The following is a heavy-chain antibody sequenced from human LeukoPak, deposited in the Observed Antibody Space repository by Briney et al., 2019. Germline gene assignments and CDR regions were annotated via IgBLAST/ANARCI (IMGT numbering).Heavy chain of an antibody. V-gene: IGHV5-10-1*01. CDR3: ARHSSVLNSFDP. Sequence: AESLRISCKGSAYSVTNYWISWVRQMPGKGLEWMGRIDPGDSQTNYSPSFQGHVTISADKSISTAYLQWSSLKASDTAMYYCARHSSVLNSFDPWGQGTLVTVSS. D-gene: IGHD3-22*01. CDR2: IDPGDSQT. CDR1: AYSVTNYW. J-gene: IGHJ5*02.